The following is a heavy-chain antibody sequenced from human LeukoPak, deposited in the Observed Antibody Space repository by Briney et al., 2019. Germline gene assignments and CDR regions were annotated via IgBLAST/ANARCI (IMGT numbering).Heavy chain of an antibody. V-gene: IGHV4-34*01. D-gene: IGHD6-6*01. Sequence: SETLSLTCAVYNGSFSGYYWSWIRQSPGKGLEWIGEINHSGGTNYNPSLKSRLTISVDTSKNQFSLKLSSVTAADTAIYYCARDFSSSSTVYYYYYMDVWGKGTTVTVSS. CDR3: ARDFSSSSTVYYYYYMDV. CDR2: INHSGGT. J-gene: IGHJ6*03. CDR1: NGSFSGYY.